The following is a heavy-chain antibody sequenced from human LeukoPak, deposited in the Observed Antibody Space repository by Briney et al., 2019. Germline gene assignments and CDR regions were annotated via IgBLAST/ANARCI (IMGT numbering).Heavy chain of an antibody. CDR1: GFTFSHHG. J-gene: IGHJ4*02. V-gene: IGHV3-30*02. Sequence: GGSLRLSCAASGFTFSHHGMHWVRQAPGKGLEWVAFIRNDGSNDYYADSVKGRFTISRDNSKTTLFLHMHGLRAEDTAVYYCAKDPDCTSGVCYTFFDYWGQGTLVTVSS. CDR2: IRNDGSND. D-gene: IGHD2-8*01. CDR3: AKDPDCTSGVCYTFFDY.